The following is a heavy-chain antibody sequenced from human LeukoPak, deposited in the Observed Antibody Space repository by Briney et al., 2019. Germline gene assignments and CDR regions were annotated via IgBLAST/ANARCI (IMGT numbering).Heavy chain of an antibody. J-gene: IGHJ4*02. V-gene: IGHV4-39*01. CDR1: GGSISSSSYY. D-gene: IGHD5-24*01. Sequence: SETLSLTRTVSGGSISSSSYYWGWIRQPPGTGLEWIGSIYYSGSTYYNPSLKSRVTISVDTSKNQFSLKLSSVTAADTAVYYCASRVEMATNFDYWGQGTLVTVSS. CDR2: IYYSGST. CDR3: ASRVEMATNFDY.